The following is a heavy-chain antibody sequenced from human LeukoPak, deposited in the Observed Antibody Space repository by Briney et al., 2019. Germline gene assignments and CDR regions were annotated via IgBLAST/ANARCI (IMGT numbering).Heavy chain of an antibody. V-gene: IGHV3-48*01. CDR1: GCTFSSYS. CDR3: ARDYAYCGGDCYSYPYFDS. J-gene: IGHJ4*02. D-gene: IGHD2-21*01. Sequence: GGAMRLSCAASGCTFSSYSRNWVRQARGKGREGVSYISSSCRTIYYAYSLKGRFTISIYNAKNTLYLQMNSLRAEDTAVYYCARDYAYCGGDCYSYPYFDSWGQGTLVTVSS. CDR2: ISSSCRTI.